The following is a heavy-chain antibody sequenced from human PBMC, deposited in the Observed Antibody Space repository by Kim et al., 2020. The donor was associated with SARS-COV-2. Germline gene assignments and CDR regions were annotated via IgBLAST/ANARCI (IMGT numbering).Heavy chain of an antibody. V-gene: IGHV4-39*07. J-gene: IGHJ3*02. CDR3: ARDLRYCSGGSCLGSGAFDI. CDR1: GGSISSSSYY. CDR2: IYYSGST. D-gene: IGHD2-15*01. Sequence: SETLSLTCTVSGGSISSSSYYWGWIRQPPGKGLEWIGSIYYSGSTYYNPSLKSRVTISVDTSKNQFSLKLSSVTAADTAVYYCARDLRYCSGGSCLGSGAFDIWGQGTMVTVSS.